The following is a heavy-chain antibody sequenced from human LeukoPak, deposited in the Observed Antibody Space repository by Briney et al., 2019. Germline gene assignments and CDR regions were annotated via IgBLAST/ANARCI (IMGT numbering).Heavy chain of an antibody. CDR1: GFTFSSYA. V-gene: IGHV3-23*01. CDR3: AKGGYDFWSGYYRY. Sequence: GGSLRLSCAASGFTFSSYAMSWVRQAPGKGLEWVSAISGSGGSTYYADSVKGRVTISRDNSKNTLYLQMNSLRAEDTAVYYCAKGGYDFWSGYYRYWGQGTLVTVSS. D-gene: IGHD3-3*01. J-gene: IGHJ4*02. CDR2: ISGSGGST.